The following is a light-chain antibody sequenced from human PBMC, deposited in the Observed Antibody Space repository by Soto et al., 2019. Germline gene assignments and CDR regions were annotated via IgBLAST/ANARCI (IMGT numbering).Light chain of an antibody. Sequence: QSVLTQPASVSGSPGQSITISCTGTSSDVGNYNLVSWYQQHPGKAPKLMIYEGSKRPSGVSNRFSGSKSGNTASLTISILQAEDEADYYCCSYAGSYSYVFGTGTKVTVL. V-gene: IGLV2-23*01. CDR1: SSDVGNYNL. CDR3: CSYAGSYSYV. CDR2: EGS. J-gene: IGLJ1*01.